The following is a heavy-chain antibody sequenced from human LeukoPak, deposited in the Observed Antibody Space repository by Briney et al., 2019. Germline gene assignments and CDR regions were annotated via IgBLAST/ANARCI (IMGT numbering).Heavy chain of an antibody. CDR2: INPSGGST. Sequence: GASVKVSCKASGYTFTSYYMHWVRQAPGQGLKWMGIINPSGGSTSYAQKFQGRVTMTRDTSTSTAYMELSSLRSEDTAVYYCARGWSLTRGLKQTNFDYWGQGTLVTVSS. CDR1: GYTFTSYY. J-gene: IGHJ4*02. CDR3: ARGWSLTRGLKQTNFDY. D-gene: IGHD3-10*01. V-gene: IGHV1-46*01.